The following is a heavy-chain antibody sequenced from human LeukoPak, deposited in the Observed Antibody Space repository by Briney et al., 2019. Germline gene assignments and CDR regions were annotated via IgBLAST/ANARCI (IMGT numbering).Heavy chain of an antibody. CDR3: ARDRMSIAAAVIDNWFDP. CDR2: ISPSGTDI. CDR1: GFTFTDTY. D-gene: IGHD6-13*01. V-gene: IGHV3-11*04. J-gene: IGHJ5*02. Sequence: PGGSLRLSCAVSGFTFTDTYMTWIRQAPGKGLESLSYISPSGTDISYADSVKGRFTISRDNAKNSLYLQMNSLRAEDTAVYYCARDRMSIAAAVIDNWFDPWGQGTLVTVSS.